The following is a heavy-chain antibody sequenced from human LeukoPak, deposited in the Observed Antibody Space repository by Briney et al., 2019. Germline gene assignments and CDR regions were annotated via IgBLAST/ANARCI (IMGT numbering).Heavy chain of an antibody. J-gene: IGHJ4*02. CDR3: VREYYGAFDH. D-gene: IGHD3-16*01. Sequence: QTGGSLRLSCAASGFTFSNYWMHWVRQAPGEGLVWVSRTNSDGSSTIYADSVKGRFTISRDNAKNTLYLQMNSLRAEDTAVYYCVREYYGAFDHWGQGTLVTVSS. CDR2: TNSDGSST. CDR1: GFTFSNYW. V-gene: IGHV3-74*01.